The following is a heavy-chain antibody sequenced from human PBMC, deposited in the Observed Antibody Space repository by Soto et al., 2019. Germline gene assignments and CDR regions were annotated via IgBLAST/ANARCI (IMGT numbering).Heavy chain of an antibody. CDR2: INPNSGGT. V-gene: IGHV1-2*04. Sequence: QVQLVQSGAEVKKPGASVKVSCKASGYTFTGYYMHWVRQAPGQGLEWMGWINPNSGGTNYAQKFQGWVTMTRDTSISTAYMELSRLRSDDTAVYYCARDRGRSCSGGTCPFDSWGQGTLVTVSS. CDR1: GYTFTGYY. CDR3: ARDRGRSCSGGTCPFDS. D-gene: IGHD2-15*01. J-gene: IGHJ4*02.